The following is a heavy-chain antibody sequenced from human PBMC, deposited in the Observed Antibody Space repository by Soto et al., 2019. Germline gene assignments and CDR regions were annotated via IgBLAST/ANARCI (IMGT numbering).Heavy chain of an antibody. V-gene: IGHV4-4*07. CDR2: IYTSGST. J-gene: IGHJ5*02. Sequence: PSETLSLTCTVSGGSISSYYWSWIRQPAGKGLEWIGRIYTSGSTNYNPSLKSRVTMSVDTSKNQFSLKLSSVTAADTAVYYCARSVHALVVAAPSSWFDPWGQGTLVTVSS. D-gene: IGHD2-15*01. CDR3: ARSVHALVVAAPSSWFDP. CDR1: GGSISSYY.